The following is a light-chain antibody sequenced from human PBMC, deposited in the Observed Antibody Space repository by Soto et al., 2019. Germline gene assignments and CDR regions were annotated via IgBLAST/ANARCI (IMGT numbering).Light chain of an antibody. CDR2: GAS. J-gene: IGKJ1*01. Sequence: DIVLPHSPGTLSLSPWESATLSFRSSENVASSFLAWYQQKPGQAPRLLIYGASTRATGIPDRFSGSGSGTDFTLTISRLEPEDFAVFYCQKYGSSPQKFGKGHKVDIK. CDR3: QKYGSSPQK. V-gene: IGKV3-20*01. CDR1: ENVASSF.